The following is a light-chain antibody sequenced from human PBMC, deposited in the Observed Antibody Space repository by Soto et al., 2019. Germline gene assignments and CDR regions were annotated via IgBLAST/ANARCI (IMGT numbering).Light chain of an antibody. Sequence: AMVLTQSPSTLSVSLGDRVTITCRASQDVSGALAWYQQKPGKAPKLLIYDVSNLETGVPARFSGSGSGTEFTLTISSLQPEDFATYYCQQLSSYPITFGHGTQLEIK. J-gene: IGKJ5*01. CDR2: DVS. CDR1: QDVSGA. CDR3: QQLSSYPIT. V-gene: IGKV1-13*02.